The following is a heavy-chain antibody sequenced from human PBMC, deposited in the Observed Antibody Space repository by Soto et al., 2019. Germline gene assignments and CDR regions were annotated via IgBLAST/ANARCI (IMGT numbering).Heavy chain of an antibody. D-gene: IGHD3-3*01. J-gene: IGHJ4*02. Sequence: ASVKVFCKASGYTFTGYYMHWVRQAPGQGLEWMGWINPNSGGTNYAQKFQGRVTMTRDTSISTAYMELNSLRAEDTAVYYCARDLGYYASDGYFDYWGQGTVVTVSS. CDR3: ARDLGYYASDGYFDY. CDR2: INPNSGGT. CDR1: GYTFTGYY. V-gene: IGHV1-2*02.